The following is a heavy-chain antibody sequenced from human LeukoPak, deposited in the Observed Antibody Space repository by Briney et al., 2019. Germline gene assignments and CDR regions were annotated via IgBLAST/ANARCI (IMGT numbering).Heavy chain of an antibody. V-gene: IGHV4-4*07. CDR1: GGSISSYY. Sequence: SETLSLTCTVSGGSISSYYWSWVRQPAGKGLEWIGRIYASGNTNYNPSLKGRVTISVDTSKNQFSLKLSSVTAADTAVYYCARVTYDFWSGYYDYWGQGTLVTVSS. J-gene: IGHJ4*02. D-gene: IGHD3-3*01. CDR3: ARVTYDFWSGYYDY. CDR2: IYASGNT.